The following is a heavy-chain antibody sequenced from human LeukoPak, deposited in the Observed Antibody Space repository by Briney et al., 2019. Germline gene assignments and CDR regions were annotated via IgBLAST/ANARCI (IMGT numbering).Heavy chain of an antibody. Sequence: ASVKVSCKASGYTFTSYDINWVRQATGQGLEWMGWMNPNSGNTGYAQKFQGRVTMTRNTSISTAYMELSSLRSEDTAVYYCAGGLRVTRGHAFDIWGQGTMVTVSS. CDR1: GYTFTSYD. CDR3: AGGLRVTRGHAFDI. D-gene: IGHD4-23*01. J-gene: IGHJ3*02. CDR2: MNPNSGNT. V-gene: IGHV1-8*01.